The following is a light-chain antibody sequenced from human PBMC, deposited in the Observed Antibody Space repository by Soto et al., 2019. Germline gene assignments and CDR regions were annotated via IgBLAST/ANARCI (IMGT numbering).Light chain of an antibody. CDR2: VVS. J-gene: IGLJ1*01. CDR3: SSYTGSSTLYV. V-gene: IGLV2-14*01. CDR1: SSDVGGYNY. Sequence: QSALTQPASVSGSPGQSITISCTGTSSDVGGYNYVSCYQQHPGKAPKLMIYVVSNRPSGVSNRFSGSKSGNTASLTISGLQAEDEADYYCSSYTGSSTLYVFGTGTKLTVL.